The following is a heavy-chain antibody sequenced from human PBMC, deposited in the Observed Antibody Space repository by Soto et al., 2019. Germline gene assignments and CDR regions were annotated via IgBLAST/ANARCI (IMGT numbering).Heavy chain of an antibody. J-gene: IGHJ6*02. CDR2: IGSKANNYAT. Sequence: PGGSLRLSCAASGLTFSGSAMHWVRQASGKGLEWVGRIGSKANNYATAYAASVKGRFTISRDDSKNTAYLQMNSLRAEDTALYYCAKGRSYYYYYGVEVWGQGTTVTVSS. V-gene: IGHV3-73*01. CDR3: AKGRSYYYYYGVEV. CDR1: GLTFSGSA.